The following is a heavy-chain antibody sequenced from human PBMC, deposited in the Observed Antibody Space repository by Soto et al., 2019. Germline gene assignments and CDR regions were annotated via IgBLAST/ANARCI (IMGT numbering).Heavy chain of an antibody. CDR3: AKGGATVSQYYFDY. CDR1: GFTFSSYG. Sequence: QVQLVESGGGVVQPGRSLRLSCAASGFTFSSYGMHWVRQAPGKGLEWVAVISYDGSNKYYADSVKGRFTISRDNSKNTLYLQMNSLRAEDTAVYYCAKGGATVSQYYFDYWGQGTLVTVSS. J-gene: IGHJ4*02. CDR2: ISYDGSNK. D-gene: IGHD1-26*01. V-gene: IGHV3-30*18.